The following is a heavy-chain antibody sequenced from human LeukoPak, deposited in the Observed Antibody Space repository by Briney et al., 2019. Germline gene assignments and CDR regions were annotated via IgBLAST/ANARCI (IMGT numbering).Heavy chain of an antibody. CDR1: GYTFSSYY. CDR2: INPSGGST. V-gene: IGHV1-46*01. CDR3: ARSTRVIPEDY. D-gene: IGHD2-21*01. Sequence: ASVTVSCKASGYTFSSYYMHWVRQAPGQGLEWMGIINPSGGSTTYAQKFQGRVTMTRDTSTSTVYMELSSLGSEDTAVYFCARSTRVIPEDYWGQGTLVTVSS. J-gene: IGHJ4*02.